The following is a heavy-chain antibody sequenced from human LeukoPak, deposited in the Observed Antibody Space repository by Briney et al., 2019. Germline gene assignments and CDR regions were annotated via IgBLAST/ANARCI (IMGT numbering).Heavy chain of an antibody. CDR3: ARGVCSSTSCYDAFDI. V-gene: IGHV4-59*01. D-gene: IGHD2-2*01. J-gene: IGHJ3*02. CDR2: IYYSGST. Sequence: PSETLSLTCTVSGGSISSYYWSWIRQPPGKGLEWIGYIYYSGSTNYNPSLKSRVTISVDTSKNQFSLKLSSVTAADTAVYYCARGVCSSTSCYDAFDIWGRGTMVTVSS. CDR1: GGSISSYY.